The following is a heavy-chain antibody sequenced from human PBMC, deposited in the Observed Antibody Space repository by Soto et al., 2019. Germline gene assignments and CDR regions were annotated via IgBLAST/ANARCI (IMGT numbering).Heavy chain of an antibody. J-gene: IGHJ3*02. CDR3: ARGRGIAAAEAFGI. V-gene: IGHV3-33*01. D-gene: IGHD6-13*01. Sequence: QVQLVESGGGVVQPGRSLRLSCAASGFTFSSYGMHWVRQAPGKGLEWVAVIWYDGSNKYYANSVKGRVTISIDNSKNTLYLQMNSLRAEDTAVYYCARGRGIAAAEAFGIWGQGTMVTVSS. CDR2: IWYDGSNK. CDR1: GFTFSSYG.